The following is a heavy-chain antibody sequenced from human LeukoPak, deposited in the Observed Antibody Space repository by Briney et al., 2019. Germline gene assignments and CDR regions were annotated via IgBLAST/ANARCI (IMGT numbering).Heavy chain of an antibody. V-gene: IGHV3-48*01. D-gene: IGHD3-22*01. CDR2: ISSSSSTI. J-gene: IGHJ2*01. Sequence: GGSLRLSCAASGFTFSSYGMNWVRQAPGKGLEWVSYISSSSSTIYYADSVKGRFTISRDNAKNSLYLQMNSLRAEDTAVYYCARERQKRITMIRGGYFDLWGRGTLVTVSS. CDR1: GFTFSSYG. CDR3: ARERQKRITMIRGGYFDL.